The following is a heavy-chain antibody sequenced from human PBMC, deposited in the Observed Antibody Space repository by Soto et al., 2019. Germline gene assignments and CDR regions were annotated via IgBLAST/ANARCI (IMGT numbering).Heavy chain of an antibody. CDR3: ASDLVGASDSYGLDV. V-gene: IGHV3-33*01. CDR2: IWHDGNNK. D-gene: IGHD1-26*01. Sequence: GGSLRLSCAASGFTFSNYGLHWVRQAPGKGLEWVAIIWHDGNNKYYADSVRGRFIISRDNSKNRLYLQMNSLRAEDAAVYYCASDLVGASDSYGLDVWGQGTPVTVSS. J-gene: IGHJ6*02. CDR1: GFTFSNYG.